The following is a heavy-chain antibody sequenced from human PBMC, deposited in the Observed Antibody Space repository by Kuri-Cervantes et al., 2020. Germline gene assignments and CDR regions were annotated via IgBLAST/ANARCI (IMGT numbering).Heavy chain of an antibody. D-gene: IGHD3-22*01. CDR1: GLTFSSYS. Sequence: GGSLSLSCAASGLTFSSYSMNWVRQAPGKGLEWVSSISRSSSYIYYADSVKGRFTISRDNAKNSLYLQMNSLRAEDTAVYYCARDRTLYDSSGYYYPRGYGMDVWGQGTTVTVSS. CDR2: ISRSSSYI. J-gene: IGHJ6*02. CDR3: ARDRTLYDSSGYYYPRGYGMDV. V-gene: IGHV3-21*01.